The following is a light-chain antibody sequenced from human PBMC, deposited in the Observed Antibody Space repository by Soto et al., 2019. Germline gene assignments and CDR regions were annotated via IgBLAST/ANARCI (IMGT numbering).Light chain of an antibody. CDR3: QQYSHWPPYT. CDR2: DAS. J-gene: IGKJ2*01. CDR1: QSVGSY. Sequence: EIVLTQSPATLSLSPGERASLSCRASQSVGSYLAWYQQKPGQAPRLLIYDASNRATGIPARFSGSGSETDFTLTISSLEPEDFAVYFCQQYSHWPPYTFGQGTKLEIK. V-gene: IGKV3-11*01.